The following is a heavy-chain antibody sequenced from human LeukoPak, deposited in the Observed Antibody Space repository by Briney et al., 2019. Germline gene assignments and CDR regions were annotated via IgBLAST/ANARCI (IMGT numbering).Heavy chain of an antibody. Sequence: SVKVSCKASGGTFSSYAISCVRQAPGRGLDWMGRIIPILGRANYAQKFQGRVTITADRSTSTDYMELSSLRSEDTAVSYCAIAYGSGSYYNGYFDYWGQGTLVTVSS. D-gene: IGHD3-10*01. CDR3: AIAYGSGSYYNGYFDY. CDR1: GGTFSSYA. CDR2: IIPILGRA. V-gene: IGHV1-69*04. J-gene: IGHJ4*02.